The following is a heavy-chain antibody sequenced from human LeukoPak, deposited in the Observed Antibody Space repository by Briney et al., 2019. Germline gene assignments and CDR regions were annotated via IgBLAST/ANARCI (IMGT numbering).Heavy chain of an antibody. CDR2: IYYSGST. CDR3: ARQNNNYRVMIYFDY. V-gene: IGHV4-59*08. J-gene: IGHJ4*02. CDR1: GGSISSYY. D-gene: IGHD2-21*01. Sequence: SETLSLTCTVSGGSISSYYWSWIRQPPGKGLEWIGYIYYSGSTNYNPSLKSRVTISVDTSKNQFPLKLSSVTAADTAVYYCARQNNNYRVMIYFDYWGQGILVTVSS.